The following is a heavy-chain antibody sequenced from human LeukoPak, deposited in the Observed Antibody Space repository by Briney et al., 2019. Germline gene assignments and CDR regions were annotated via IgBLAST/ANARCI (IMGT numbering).Heavy chain of an antibody. V-gene: IGHV3-30*18. CDR1: GFTFSSYG. CDR3: AKDLPAAYFDY. D-gene: IGHD2-2*01. CDR2: ISYDGSNK. J-gene: IGHJ4*02. Sequence: GGSLRLSCAASGFTFSSYGMHWVRQAPGKGLEWVAVISYDGSNKYYADSVKGRFTISRDNSKTTLYLQMNSLRAEDTAVYYCAKDLPAAYFDYWGQGTLVTVSS.